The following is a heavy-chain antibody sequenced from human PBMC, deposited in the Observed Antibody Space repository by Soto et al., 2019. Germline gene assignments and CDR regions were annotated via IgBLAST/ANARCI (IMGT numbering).Heavy chain of an antibody. CDR3: ARQGFGPLPGLVDV. CDR1: GGSISSYY. D-gene: IGHD3-10*01. J-gene: IGHJ6*02. V-gene: IGHV4-59*08. CDR2: VHHSWGS. Sequence: QVQLQESGPGLVKPSETLSLSCTVSGGSISSYYWSWFRQSPGKRMEWIGYVHHSWGSSYNPSLRGRVAISLDTPKSQFSLKVTSVTATDAAVYDCARQGFGPLPGLVDVWGQGTTVTVSS.